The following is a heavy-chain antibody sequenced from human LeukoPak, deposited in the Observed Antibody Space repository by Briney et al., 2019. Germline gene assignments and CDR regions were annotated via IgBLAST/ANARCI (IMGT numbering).Heavy chain of an antibody. CDR1: GFTFSDYY. V-gene: IGHV3-11*01. D-gene: IGHD3-16*02. J-gene: IGHJ4*02. CDR3: ARAQDPNYDYVWRSYRYTGTDDY. CDR2: ISSSGSTI. Sequence: GGSLRLSCAASGFTFSDYYMSWIRQAPGKGLEWVSYISSSGSTIYYADSVKGRFTISRDNAKNSLYLQMNSLRAEDTAVYYCARAQDPNYDYVWRSYRYTGTDDYWGQGTLVTVSS.